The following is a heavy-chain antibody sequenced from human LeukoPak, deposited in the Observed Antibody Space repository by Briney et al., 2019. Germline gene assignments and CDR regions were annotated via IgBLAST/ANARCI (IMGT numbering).Heavy chain of an antibody. V-gene: IGHV3-23*01. CDR3: ASGPYSSSSFDS. D-gene: IGHD6-13*01. J-gene: IGHJ4*02. Sequence: PGGSLRLSCAASGFTFRNFAMKWVRQAPGKGLEWVADISGGGEHTFYADSVKGRFTISRDNSKDTLYLQMNTLRPEDTALYSCASGPYSSSSFDSWGQGTLVTVSS. CDR1: GFTFRNFA. CDR2: ISGGGEHT.